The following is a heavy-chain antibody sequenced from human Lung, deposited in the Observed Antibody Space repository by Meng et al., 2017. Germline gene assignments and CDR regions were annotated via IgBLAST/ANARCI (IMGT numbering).Heavy chain of an antibody. J-gene: IGHJ4*02. V-gene: IGHV4-34*01. CDR2: INHSGST. D-gene: IGHD4-11*01. CDR3: ARGPTTMAHDFDY. Sequence: QVQLQQWGGGLLKPSETLSPTCVVSGGSFSDYYWSWIRQPPGKGLEWIGEINHSGSTNYNPSLESRATISVDTSQNNLSLKLSSVTAADSAVYYCARGPTTMAHDFDYWGQGTLVTVSS. CDR1: GGSFSDYY.